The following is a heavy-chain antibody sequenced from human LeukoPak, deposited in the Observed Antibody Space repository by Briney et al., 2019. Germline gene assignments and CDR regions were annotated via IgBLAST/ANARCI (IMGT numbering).Heavy chain of an antibody. CDR2: ISGSGGST. D-gene: IGHD4-23*01. V-gene: IGHV3-23*01. CDR3: AKLGGDHCGPFDI. J-gene: IGHJ3*02. Sequence: PGGSLRLSCAASGFTFSTYAMSWVRQAPGKGLEWVSVISGSGGSTYYADSVKGRFTISRDNSKNTLYLQMNSLRAEDTAIYYCAKLGGDHCGPFDIWGQGTMVTVSS. CDR1: GFTFSTYA.